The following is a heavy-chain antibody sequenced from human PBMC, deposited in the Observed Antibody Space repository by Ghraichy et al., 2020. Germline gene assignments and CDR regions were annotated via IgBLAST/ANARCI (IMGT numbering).Heavy chain of an antibody. CDR3: AKDHGDPGECYFYMDV. CDR2: ISGSGGST. CDR1: GFTFSSYA. D-gene: IGHD4-17*01. J-gene: IGHJ6*03. V-gene: IGHV3-23*01. Sequence: GGSLRLSCAASGFTFSSYAMSWVRQAPGKGLEWVSAISGSGGSTYYADSVKGRFTISRDNSKNTLYLQMNSLRAEDTAVYYCAKDHGDPGECYFYMDVWGNGTTVTVSS.